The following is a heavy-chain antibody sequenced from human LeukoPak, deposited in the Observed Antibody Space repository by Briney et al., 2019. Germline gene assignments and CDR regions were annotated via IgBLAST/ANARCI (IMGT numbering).Heavy chain of an antibody. CDR3: ARDTAMIGDV. CDR2: IYSGGST. J-gene: IGHJ6*04. D-gene: IGHD3-22*01. CDR1: GFTVSSNY. V-gene: IGHV3-53*01. Sequence: GGSLRLSCAASGFTVSSNYMSWVCEAPGTGLEWLSVIYSGGSTYYADSVKGRFTISRDNSKSTLYLQMNSLRAEDTAVYYCARDTAMIGDVWGKGTTVTVSS.